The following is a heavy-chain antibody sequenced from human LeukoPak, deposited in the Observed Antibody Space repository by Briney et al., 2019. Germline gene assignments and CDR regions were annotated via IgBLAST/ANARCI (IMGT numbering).Heavy chain of an antibody. Sequence: SETLSLTCAVYGGSFSGYYWSWIRQPPGKGLEWIGEINHSGSTNYNPSLKSRVTISVDTSKNQFSLKLSSVTAADTAVYYCARAVGDFWSGYSAFDIWGQGTMVTVSS. J-gene: IGHJ3*02. CDR1: GGSFSGYY. D-gene: IGHD3-3*01. CDR2: INHSGST. V-gene: IGHV4-34*01. CDR3: ARAVGDFWSGYSAFDI.